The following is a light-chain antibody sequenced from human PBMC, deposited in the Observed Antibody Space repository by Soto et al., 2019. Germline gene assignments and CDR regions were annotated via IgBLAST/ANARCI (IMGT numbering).Light chain of an antibody. Sequence: DTQMTQSPLTLSASVGDRVTITCRASQSISTWLAWYQQKTGKPPKLLIYDASLLESGVPSRFSGSGSGTEFTLTINSLQPDDFASYYCQQYNTYERTFGQGTKVEIK. V-gene: IGKV1-5*01. CDR1: QSISTW. J-gene: IGKJ1*01. CDR2: DAS. CDR3: QQYNTYERT.